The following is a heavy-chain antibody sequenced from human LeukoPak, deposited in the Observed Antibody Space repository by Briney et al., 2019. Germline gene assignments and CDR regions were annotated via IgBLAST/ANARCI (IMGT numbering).Heavy chain of an antibody. CDR1: GFNLNSFA. D-gene: IGHD4-17*01. CDR3: ARTHPTTWDFDY. V-gene: IGHV3-30-3*01. J-gene: IGHJ4*02. CDR2: ISKDGSSK. Sequence: GGSLRLSCAASGFNLNSFAIYWVRQAPGKGLEWVASISKDGSSKNYADSLRGRFTISRDNSKNTVSLQMDARTEDTAVYYCARTHPTTWDFDYWGQGTLVTVSS.